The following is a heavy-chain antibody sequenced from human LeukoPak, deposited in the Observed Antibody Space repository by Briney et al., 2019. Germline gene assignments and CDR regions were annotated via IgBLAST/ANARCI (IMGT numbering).Heavy chain of an antibody. J-gene: IGHJ5*02. CDR1: GYTFTSYY. CDR3: AREARTIFGVVINRFDP. V-gene: IGHV1-46*01. Sequence: ASVKVSCKASGYTFTSYYMHWVRQAPGQGLEWMGIINPSGGSTSYAQKFQGRVTMTRDMSTSTVYMELSSLRSEDTAVYYCAREARTIFGVVINRFDPWGQGTPVTVSS. CDR2: INPSGGST. D-gene: IGHD3-3*01.